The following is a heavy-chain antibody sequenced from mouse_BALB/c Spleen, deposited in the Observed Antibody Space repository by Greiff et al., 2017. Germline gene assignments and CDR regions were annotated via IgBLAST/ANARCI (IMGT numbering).Heavy chain of an antibody. J-gene: IGHJ2*01. Sequence: QLPQSGAELVKPGASVKLSCTASGFNINDTYMHWAKQRPEQGLEWLGRIDPANGNTKYDPKFQGKATITADTSSTTAYLQLSSLTSEDLAVYYCARTEAYWGQGTTLTVSS. CDR1: GFNINDTY. V-gene: IGHV14-3*02. CDR3: ARTEAY. CDR2: IDPANGNT.